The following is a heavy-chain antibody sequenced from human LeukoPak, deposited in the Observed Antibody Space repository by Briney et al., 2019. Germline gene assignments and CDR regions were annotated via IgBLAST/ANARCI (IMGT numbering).Heavy chain of an antibody. CDR3: ARALAVTGRGPRDFDF. D-gene: IGHD6-19*01. J-gene: IGHJ4*02. CDR2: ISVYNGNT. Sequence: ASVKVSCKASGYTFTNYGISWVRQAPGQGLEWMGWISVYNGNTNYAQKFRGRITMTTDTSTSTAHMELRSLTSDDTAVYYCARALAVTGRGPRDFDFWGQGTLVTVSS. V-gene: IGHV1-18*01. CDR1: GYTFTNYG.